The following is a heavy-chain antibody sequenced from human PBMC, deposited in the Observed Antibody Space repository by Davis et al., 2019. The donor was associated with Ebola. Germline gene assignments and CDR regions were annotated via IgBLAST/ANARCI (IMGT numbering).Heavy chain of an antibody. D-gene: IGHD2-2*01. J-gene: IGHJ5*02. CDR3: ARAHCSSTSCYALLGFWFDP. Sequence: SVKVSRKASGYTFTSYGITWVRQAPGQGLEWMGGIIPIFGTANYAQKFQGRVTITADESTSTAYMELSSLRSEDTAVYYCARAHCSSTSCYALLGFWFDPWGQGTLVTVSS. CDR2: IIPIFGTA. V-gene: IGHV1-69*13. CDR1: GYTFTSYG.